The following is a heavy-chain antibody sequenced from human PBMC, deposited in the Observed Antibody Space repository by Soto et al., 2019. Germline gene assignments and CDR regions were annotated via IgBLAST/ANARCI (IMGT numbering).Heavy chain of an antibody. CDR3: ARDGPNRVVVVAATRNYYGMYV. CDR2: IWYDGSNK. V-gene: IGHV3-33*01. J-gene: IGHJ6*02. D-gene: IGHD2-15*01. Sequence: QVQLVESGGGVVQPGRSLRLSCAASGFTFSSYGMHWVRQAPGKGLEWVAVIWYDGSNKHYADSVKGRFTISRDNSKNTLYLQMNRLRSEDTAVDYCARDGPNRVVVVAATRNYYGMYVWGQGTMVTVSS. CDR1: GFTFSSYG.